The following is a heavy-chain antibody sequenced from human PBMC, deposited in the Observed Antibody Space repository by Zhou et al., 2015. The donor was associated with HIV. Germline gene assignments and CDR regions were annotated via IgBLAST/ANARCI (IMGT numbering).Heavy chain of an antibody. D-gene: IGHD6-13*01. CDR3: ARDRPYSSSWVPPNYYYYGMDV. CDR1: GGTFSSYT. V-gene: IGHV1-69*08. CDR2: IIPILGIA. Sequence: QVQLVQSGAEVKKPGSSVKVSCKASGGTFSSYTISWVRQAPGQGLEWMGRIIPILGIANYAQKFQGRVTITADKSTSTAYMELSSLRSEDTAVYYCARDRPYSSSWVPPNYYYYGMDVWGQGTTVTVSS. J-gene: IGHJ6*02.